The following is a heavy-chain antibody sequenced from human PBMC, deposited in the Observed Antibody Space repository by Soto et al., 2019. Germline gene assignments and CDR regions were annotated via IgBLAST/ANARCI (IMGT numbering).Heavy chain of an antibody. V-gene: IGHV3-74*01. CDR1: GFTFSSHW. D-gene: IGHD6-19*01. Sequence: EVQLVESGGGLVQPGGSLRLSCAASGFTFSSHWMHWVRQGPGKGLVWVARINSDGSTTSYADSVQGRFTISRDNAKNTLYLQMNSLRAEDTAMYYCARTIAVTGGDFDYWGQGTLVTVSS. J-gene: IGHJ4*02. CDR2: INSDGSTT. CDR3: ARTIAVTGGDFDY.